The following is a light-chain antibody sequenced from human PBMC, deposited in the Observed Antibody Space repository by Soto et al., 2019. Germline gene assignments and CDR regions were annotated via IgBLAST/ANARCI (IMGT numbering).Light chain of an antibody. V-gene: IGKV1-39*01. Sequence: DIQMTQSPSSLSASVGDRVTITCRASQSISSYLNWYQQKPGKAPKLLIYAASSLQSGVPSRFSGSGSGTDFTLTISILQPEDFATYYCQQSYSTPLWTFGQGTKVEIK. CDR2: AAS. J-gene: IGKJ1*01. CDR3: QQSYSTPLWT. CDR1: QSISSY.